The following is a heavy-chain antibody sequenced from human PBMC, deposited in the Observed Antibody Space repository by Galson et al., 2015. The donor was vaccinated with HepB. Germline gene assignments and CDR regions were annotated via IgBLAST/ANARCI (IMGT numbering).Heavy chain of an antibody. CDR2: VDPEDGET. Sequence: VKVSCKVSGYTFTDYYMHWVQQAPGKGLEWMGLVDPEDGETIYAEKFQGRVTITADTSTDTAYMELSSLRSEDTAVHYCATGIGAYSYGYPVAFDIWGQGTMVTVSS. D-gene: IGHD5-18*01. V-gene: IGHV1-69-2*01. J-gene: IGHJ3*02. CDR1: GYTFTDYY. CDR3: ATGIGAYSYGYPVAFDI.